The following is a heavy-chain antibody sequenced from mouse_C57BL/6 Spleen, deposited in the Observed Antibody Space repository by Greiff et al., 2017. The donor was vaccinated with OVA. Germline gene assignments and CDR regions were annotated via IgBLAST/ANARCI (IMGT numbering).Heavy chain of an antibody. Sequence: VKLMESGPGLVAPSQSLSITCTVSGFSLTSYAISWVRQPPGKGLEWLGVIWTGGGTNYKSALKSRLSISKDNSKSQVFLKMNSLQTDDTARYYCARNNYGSSYWYFDVWGTGTTVTVSS. J-gene: IGHJ1*03. D-gene: IGHD1-1*01. CDR2: IWTGGGT. CDR3: ARNNYGSSYWYFDV. V-gene: IGHV2-9-1*01. CDR1: GFSLTSYA.